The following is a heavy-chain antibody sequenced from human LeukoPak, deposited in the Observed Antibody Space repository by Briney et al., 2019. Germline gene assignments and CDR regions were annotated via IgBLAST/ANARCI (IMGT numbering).Heavy chain of an antibody. J-gene: IGHJ4*02. CDR3: ARDLRVGAINFDY. CDR1: GFTFSDHY. V-gene: IGHV3-72*01. Sequence: SGGSLRLSCAASGFTFSDHYMDWVRQAPGKGLEWVGRTRNKANAYSTDYAASVKGRFTISRDDSQNSLYLQMNSLRAEDTAVYYCARDLRVGAINFDYWGQGTLVTVSS. D-gene: IGHD1-26*01. CDR2: TRNKANAYST.